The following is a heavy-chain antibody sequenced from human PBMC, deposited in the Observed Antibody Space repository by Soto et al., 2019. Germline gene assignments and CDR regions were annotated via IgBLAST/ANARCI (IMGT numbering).Heavy chain of an antibody. J-gene: IGHJ4*02. Sequence: QVQLVESGGGVVQPGRSLRLSCAASGFTFSSYGMHWVRQAPGKGLEWVAVIWYDGSNKYYADSVKGRFTISRDNSKNTLYLQMKSLRAEDTAVYYCARDLLFSVATIDEPNYYFDYWGQGTLVTVSS. CDR2: IWYDGSNK. V-gene: IGHV3-33*01. CDR3: ARDLLFSVATIDEPNYYFDY. D-gene: IGHD5-12*01. CDR1: GFTFSSYG.